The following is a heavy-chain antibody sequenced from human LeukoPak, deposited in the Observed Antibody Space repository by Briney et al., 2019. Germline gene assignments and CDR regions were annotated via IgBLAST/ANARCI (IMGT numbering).Heavy chain of an antibody. V-gene: IGHV1-69*01. CDR3: ARGRCSSTSCYSDY. CDR1: GGTFSSYA. J-gene: IGHJ4*02. CDR2: IIPMFGTA. D-gene: IGHD2-2*01. Sequence: SVEVSCKASGGTFSSYAISWVRQAPGQGLEWMGGIIPMFGTAKYAQKFQGRVTITADESTSTAYMELSSLRSEDTAVYYCARGRCSSTSCYSDYWGQGTLVTVSS.